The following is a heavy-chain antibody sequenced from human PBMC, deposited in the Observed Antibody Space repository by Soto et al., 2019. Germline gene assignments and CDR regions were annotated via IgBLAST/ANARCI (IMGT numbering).Heavy chain of an antibody. J-gene: IGHJ6*02. Sequence: SETLSLTCTVSGGSISSSSYYWGWIRQPPGKGLKWIGSIYYSGSTYYNPSLKSRVTISVDTSKNQFSLKQSSVTAADTAVYYCARCYDFWSGYLYYYYGMDVWGQGTTVTVSS. CDR2: IYYSGST. V-gene: IGHV4-39*01. CDR1: GGSISSSSYY. D-gene: IGHD3-3*01. CDR3: ARCYDFWSGYLYYYYGMDV.